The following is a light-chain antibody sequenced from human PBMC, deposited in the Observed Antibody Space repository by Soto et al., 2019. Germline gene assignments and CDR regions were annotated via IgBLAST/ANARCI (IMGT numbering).Light chain of an antibody. CDR3: SSYTSSSTPDV. J-gene: IGLJ1*01. V-gene: IGLV2-14*01. Sequence: QSALTQPASVSGSPGQSITISCTGTSSDVVGYNYVSWYQQHPGKAPKLMISEVSNRPSGVSNRFSGSKSGNTASLTISGLQAEDEADYYCSSYTSSSTPDVFGTGTKVTVL. CDR1: SSDVVGYNY. CDR2: EVS.